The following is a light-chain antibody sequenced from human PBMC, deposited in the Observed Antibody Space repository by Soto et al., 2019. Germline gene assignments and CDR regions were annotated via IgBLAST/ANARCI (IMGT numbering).Light chain of an antibody. Sequence: GAIVTITSRASQGISSYLAWYQQKPGKAPKLLISGASTLQSGVPSRFSGSGSGTEFTLTISSLQPEDFATYSCQQLHSWGVTFGGGTKVDNK. CDR1: QGISSY. J-gene: IGKJ4*01. CDR2: GAS. CDR3: QQLHSWGVT. V-gene: IGKV1-9*01.